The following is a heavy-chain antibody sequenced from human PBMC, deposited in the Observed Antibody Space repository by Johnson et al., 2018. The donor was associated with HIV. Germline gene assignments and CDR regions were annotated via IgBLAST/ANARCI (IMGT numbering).Heavy chain of an antibody. D-gene: IGHD6-13*01. CDR2: IGTAGDT. Sequence: QVQLVESGGGVVQPGRSLRLSCAASGFTFSSHGMHWVRQAPGKGLEGVSTIGTAGDTYYPGSVKGRFTISSDNSKNTLSLQMNSRRAEDTAVYDCTAGRRGSKSYSNTFYYAFDIWGQGTMVTVSS. V-gene: IGHV3-NL1*01. CDR3: TAGRRGSKSYSNTFYYAFDI. CDR1: GFTFSSHG. J-gene: IGHJ3*02.